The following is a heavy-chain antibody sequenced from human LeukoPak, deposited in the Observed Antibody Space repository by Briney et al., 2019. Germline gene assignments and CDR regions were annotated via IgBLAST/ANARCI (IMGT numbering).Heavy chain of an antibody. CDR2: IRYDGSNK. Sequence: GGSLRLSCAASGFTFSRYGMHWVRHAPGKGLEWVAFIRYDGSNKYYADSVKGRFTISRDNSKNTLYLQMNSLRAEDTAVYYCAKDAVPAAIPTFDYWGQGTLVTVSS. CDR3: AKDAVPAAIPTFDY. CDR1: GFTFSRYG. J-gene: IGHJ4*02. V-gene: IGHV3-30*02. D-gene: IGHD2-2*02.